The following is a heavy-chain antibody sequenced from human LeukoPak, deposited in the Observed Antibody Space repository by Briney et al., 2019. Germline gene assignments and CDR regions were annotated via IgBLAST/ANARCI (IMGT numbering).Heavy chain of an antibody. CDR1: GGSISSSRYY. CDR3: AREDAEQMDNSFDI. V-gene: IGHV4-39*07. D-gene: IGHD5-24*01. CDR2: IYYSGST. J-gene: IGHJ3*02. Sequence: SETLSLTCTVSGGSISSSRYYWGWIRQPPGKGLEWIGSIYYSGSTHYNPSLKSRVIISVDTSKNQFSLKLRSVTAADTAVYYCAREDAEQMDNSFDIWGQGTMVTVSS.